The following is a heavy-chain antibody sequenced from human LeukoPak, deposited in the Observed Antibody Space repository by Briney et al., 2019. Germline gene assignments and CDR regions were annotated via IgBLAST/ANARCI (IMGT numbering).Heavy chain of an antibody. CDR1: GFTFSSYW. CDR2: IKQDGSEK. Sequence: QAGGSLKLSCEVSGFTFSSYWMIWVRQAPGKGLEWVANIKQDGSEKYYVDSVKGRSTISRDNAQNSLYLQMNSLRAEDTAVYYCARAGPFGSYRYTSDSWGQGTLVIVSS. D-gene: IGHD3-16*02. V-gene: IGHV3-7*01. J-gene: IGHJ4*02. CDR3: ARAGPFGSYRYTSDS.